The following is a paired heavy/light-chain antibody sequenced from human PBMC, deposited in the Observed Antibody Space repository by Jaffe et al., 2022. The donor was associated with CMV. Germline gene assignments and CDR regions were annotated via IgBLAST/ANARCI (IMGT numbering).Light chain of an antibody. Sequence: QSALTQPASVSASPGQSITISCTGASSDVGRYNLVSWYQQHPGKAPKLMIYEVSKRPSGVSNRFSGSKSGNTASLTISGLQADDEADYYCCSYSAGTTTFVVFGGGTKLTVL. CDR3: CSYSAGTTTFVV. J-gene: IGLJ3*02. V-gene: IGLV2-23*02. CDR2: EVS. CDR1: SSDVGRYNL.
Heavy chain of an antibody. V-gene: IGHV1-18*01. D-gene: IGHD2-2*01. Sequence: QAQLVQSGAEVKKPGASVKVSCKASGYAFTTYGVSWVRQGPGQGLEWMGWISGDNDNRKFAQKFQGRVTLSTDTSTSTAYMELRSLRSDDTAIYYCARDRCSRTSCYYWGNFDYWGQGTLVTVSS. J-gene: IGHJ4*02. CDR1: GYAFTTYG. CDR2: ISGDNDNR. CDR3: ARDRCSRTSCYYWGNFDY.